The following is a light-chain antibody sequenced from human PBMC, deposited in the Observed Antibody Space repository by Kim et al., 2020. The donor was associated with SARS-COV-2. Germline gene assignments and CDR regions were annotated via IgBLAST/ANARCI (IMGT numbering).Light chain of an antibody. V-gene: IGLV2-14*03. CDR3: SSYTSSSTLV. J-gene: IGLJ2*01. CDR1: SSDVGGYNY. CDR2: DVS. Sequence: GQSITISCTGTSSDVGGYNYVSWYQQHPGEAPKLMIYDVSNRPSEVSNRFSGSKSGNTASLTISGLQAEDEADYYCSSYTSSSTLVFGGGTQLTVL.